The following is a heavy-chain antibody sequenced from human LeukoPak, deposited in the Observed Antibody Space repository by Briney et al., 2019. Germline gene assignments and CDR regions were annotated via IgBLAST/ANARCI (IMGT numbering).Heavy chain of an antibody. D-gene: IGHD3-9*01. J-gene: IGHJ4*02. CDR3: AKEGLRYFDWLQGLDY. CDR1: GFTFSSYG. CDR2: ISYDGSNK. Sequence: GGSVRLSCAASGFTFSSYGMHWVRQAPGKGLEWVAVISYDGSNKYYADSVKGRFTISRDNSKNTLYLQMNSLRAEDTAVYYCAKEGLRYFDWLQGLDYWGQGTLVTVSS. V-gene: IGHV3-30*18.